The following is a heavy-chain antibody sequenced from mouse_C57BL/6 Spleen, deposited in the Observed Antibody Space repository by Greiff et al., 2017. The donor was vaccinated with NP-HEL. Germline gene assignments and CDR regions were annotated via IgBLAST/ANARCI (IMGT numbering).Heavy chain of an antibody. CDR3: AGSALTTIVADYAMDY. Sequence: DVKLQESGGGLVKPGGSLKLSCAASGFTFSSYTMSWVRQTPEKRLEWVAPICGGGGNTYYPDSVKGRFTISTDNAKNTLYLQMSSLRAEDTALYYCAGSALTTIVADYAMDYWGQGTSVTVSS. J-gene: IGHJ4*01. CDR2: ICGGGGNT. V-gene: IGHV5-9*01. D-gene: IGHD1-1*01. CDR1: GFTFSSYT.